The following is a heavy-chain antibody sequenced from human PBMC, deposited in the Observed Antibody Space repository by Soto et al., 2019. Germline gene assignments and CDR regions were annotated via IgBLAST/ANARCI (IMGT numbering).Heavy chain of an antibody. V-gene: IGHV1-3*01. D-gene: IGHD1-20*01. Sequence: QVQLVQSGAEVKEPGASVKVSCRASGYTFMSHVMHWVRQAPGQRLEWMGWVTGGNGDTKYSQNFQDRVTINRDTSATTAYMELSRLTSEDTAVYYCARDSGIRGPSGDLDYWGQGTLVTVSS. CDR2: VTGGNGDT. CDR1: GYTFMSHV. J-gene: IGHJ4*02. CDR3: ARDSGIRGPSGDLDY.